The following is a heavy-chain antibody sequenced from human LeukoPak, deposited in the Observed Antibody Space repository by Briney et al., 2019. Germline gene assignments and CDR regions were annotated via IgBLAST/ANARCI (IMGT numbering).Heavy chain of an antibody. CDR2: IYYSGST. D-gene: IGHD3-16*02. CDR1: GGSINSYY. CDR3: ARAVYGWGSYRYSFDY. Sequence: PSEPLSLPCTVSGGSINSYYWSWIRQPPGKGLEWVGYIYYSGSTNYNPSLKSRVTISVDTSKNQFSLKLSSVTAADTAVYYCARAVYGWGSYRYSFDYWGQGTLVTVSS. V-gene: IGHV4-59*01. J-gene: IGHJ4*02.